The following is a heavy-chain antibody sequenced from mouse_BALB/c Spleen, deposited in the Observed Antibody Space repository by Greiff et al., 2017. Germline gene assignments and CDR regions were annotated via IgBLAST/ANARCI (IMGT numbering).Heavy chain of an antibody. Sequence: VQLQESGPGLVAPSQSLSITCTVSGFSLTSYGVHWVRQPPGKGLEWLGVIWAGGSTNYNSALMSRLSISKDNSKSQVFLKMNSLQTDDTAMYYCARERDYRYEADDWGQGTSVTVSS. D-gene: IGHD2-14*01. CDR3: ARERDYRYEADD. J-gene: IGHJ4*01. CDR1: GFSLTSYG. V-gene: IGHV2-9*02. CDR2: IWAGGST.